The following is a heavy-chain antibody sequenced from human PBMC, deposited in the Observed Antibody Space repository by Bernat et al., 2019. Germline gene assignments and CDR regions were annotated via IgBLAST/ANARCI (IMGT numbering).Heavy chain of an antibody. V-gene: IGHV3-23*01. J-gene: IGHJ4*02. CDR2: ISGSGTTT. Sequence: EVQVLESGGGLVQPGGSLRLSCAASGFTFNSYAMNWVRQAPGKGLEWVSGISGSGTTTFYADSVKGRFTISRDNSKNSVFLQMNSLRAEETAVYYCVKVSAFWGYEDYFDNWGQGTLVTVSS. D-gene: IGHD3-16*01. CDR3: VKVSAFWGYEDYFDN. CDR1: GFTFNSYA.